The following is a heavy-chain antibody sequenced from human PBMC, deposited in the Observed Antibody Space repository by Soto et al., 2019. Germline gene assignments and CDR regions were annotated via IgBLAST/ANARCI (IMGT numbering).Heavy chain of an antibody. J-gene: IGHJ4*02. CDR2: IYPGDSDT. CDR1: GYSFTSYW. Sequence: GESLKISCKGSGYSFTSYWIGWVRQMPGKGLEWMGIIYPGDSDTRYSPSFQGQVTISADKSISTAYLQWSSLKASDTAMYYCARLGPSITIFRVEFDYWGQGTLVTVSS. D-gene: IGHD3-3*01. CDR3: ARLGPSITIFRVEFDY. V-gene: IGHV5-51*01.